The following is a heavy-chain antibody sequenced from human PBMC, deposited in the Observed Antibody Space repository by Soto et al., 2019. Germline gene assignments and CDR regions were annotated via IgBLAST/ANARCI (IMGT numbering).Heavy chain of an antibody. CDR3: ARVGVTDILPGYYGHYGMDV. Sequence: ASVKVCCKASGDTFTSYAMHWVRQAPGQRLEWMGWINAGNGNTKYSQKFQGRVTITRDTSASTAYMELSSLRSEDTAVYYCARVGVTDILPGYYGHYGMDVWGQGTTVTVSS. V-gene: IGHV1-3*01. D-gene: IGHD3-9*01. CDR1: GDTFTSYA. CDR2: INAGNGNT. J-gene: IGHJ6*02.